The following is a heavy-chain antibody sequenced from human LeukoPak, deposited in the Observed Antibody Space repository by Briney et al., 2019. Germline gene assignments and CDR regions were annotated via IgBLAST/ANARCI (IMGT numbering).Heavy chain of an antibody. D-gene: IGHD4-17*01. CDR3: ARDSTVTDIWYFDL. J-gene: IGHJ2*01. CDR1: GGSISSYY. V-gene: IGHV4-59*01. CDR2: IYYSGST. Sequence: PSETLSLTCTVSGGSISSYYWSWIRQPPGKGLEWIGYIYYSGSTNYNPSLKSRVTISVDTSKNQFSLKLSSVTAADTAVYYCARDSTVTDIWYFDLWGRGTLVTVFS.